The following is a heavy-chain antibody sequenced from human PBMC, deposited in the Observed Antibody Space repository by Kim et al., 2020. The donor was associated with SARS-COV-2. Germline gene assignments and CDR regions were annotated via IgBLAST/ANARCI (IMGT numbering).Heavy chain of an antibody. Sequence: GGSLRLSCAASGFTFDDYAMHWVRQPPGKGLEWVAGIYWDRGSTGYADSVKGRFTISRDNAKNSLYLEMNSLRAEDTALYYCARDIAHYYGSGCYFDYWGQGTLVTVSS. J-gene: IGHJ4*02. CDR2: IYWDRGST. CDR1: GFTFDDYA. D-gene: IGHD3-22*01. V-gene: IGHV3-9*01. CDR3: ARDIAHYYGSGCYFDY.